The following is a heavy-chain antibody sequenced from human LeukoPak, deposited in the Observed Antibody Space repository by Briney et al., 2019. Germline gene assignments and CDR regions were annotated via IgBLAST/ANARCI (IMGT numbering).Heavy chain of an antibody. CDR1: GDPITTSSDY. J-gene: IGHJ4*02. V-gene: IGHV4-59*08. Sequence: SETLSLTCTVSGDPITTSSDYKWTWLRQPPRKGLEWIGYIYYSGSTNYNPSLKSRVTISVDTSKNQFSLKLSSVTAADTAVYYCARHLDCSGGSCYPGSDYFDYWGQGTLVTVSS. CDR2: IYYSGST. D-gene: IGHD2-15*01. CDR3: ARHLDCSGGSCYPGSDYFDY.